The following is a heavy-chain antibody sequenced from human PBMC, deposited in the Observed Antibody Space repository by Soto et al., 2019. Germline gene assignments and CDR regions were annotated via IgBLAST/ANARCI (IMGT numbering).Heavy chain of an antibody. V-gene: IGHV3-64*04. J-gene: IGHJ4*02. CDR2: ISSNGGST. CDR3: ARSLVGARFDY. CDR1: GFTFSSYA. D-gene: IGHD1-26*01. Sequence: GGSLRLSCSASGFTFSSYAMHWVRQAPGKGLEYVSAISSNGGSTYYADSVKGRFTISRDNAKNSLYLQMNSLRAEDTAVYYCARSLVGARFDYWGQGTLVTVSS.